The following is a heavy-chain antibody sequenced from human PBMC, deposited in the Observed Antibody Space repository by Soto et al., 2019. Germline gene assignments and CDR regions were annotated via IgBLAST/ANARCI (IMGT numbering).Heavy chain of an antibody. D-gene: IGHD3-3*01. CDR2: INTSNGYT. V-gene: IGHV1-18*01. J-gene: IGHJ6*02. CDR1: AYGFSSYG. Sequence: EALVKGSGERSAYGFSSYGIRWVGQAHGQGVGGVAWINTSNGYTNYPQKFEGRVSMPTDSSTNTPYMEARSQRSDDTAFYFRASDRSFALVEWSPSDSYGMDVWGQGTSVTVSS. CDR3: ASDRSFALVEWSPSDSYGMDV.